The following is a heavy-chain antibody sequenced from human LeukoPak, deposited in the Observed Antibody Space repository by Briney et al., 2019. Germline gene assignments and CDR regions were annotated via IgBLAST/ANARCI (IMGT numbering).Heavy chain of an antibody. CDR2: IIPNTGGT. CDR1: GYTITDYY. V-gene: IGHV1-2*04. CDR3: ARGSPSYAQWHFDL. D-gene: IGHD2/OR15-2a*01. Sequence: ASVKVSCKASGYTITDYYLHWVRQAPGQGLEWMGWIIPNTGGTNYAQKFQDWVTVSSDTSISTAYMELSSLRSDDTAVYYCARGSPSYAQWHFDLWGRGTLVTVSS. J-gene: IGHJ2*01.